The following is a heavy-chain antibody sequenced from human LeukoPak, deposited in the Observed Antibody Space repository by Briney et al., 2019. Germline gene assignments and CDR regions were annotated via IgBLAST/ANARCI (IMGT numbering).Heavy chain of an antibody. CDR2: IYTSGST. Sequence: PSETLSLTCTVSGGSISSYYWSWIRQPAGKGLEWIGRIYTSGSTNYNPSLKSRVTISVDRSKNQFSLKLSSVTAADTAVYYCARDLTVAKEYFQHWGQGTLVTVPS. CDR1: GGSISSYY. D-gene: IGHD4-23*01. CDR3: ARDLTVAKEYFQH. J-gene: IGHJ1*01. V-gene: IGHV4-4*07.